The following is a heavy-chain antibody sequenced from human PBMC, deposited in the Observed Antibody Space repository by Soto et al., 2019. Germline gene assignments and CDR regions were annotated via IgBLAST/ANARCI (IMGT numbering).Heavy chain of an antibody. CDR3: VTVFHQANNWFDY. D-gene: IGHD1-26*01. J-gene: IGHJ4*02. CDR2: IKSRTENETT. V-gene: IGHV3-15*01. Sequence: GGSLRLSCAATGFTFSNDWLSWVRQGPGKGLEWLGRIKSRTENETTDYASPARGRLIISREDSKNMLYLQLNSLKSEDTGVYYCVTVFHQANNWFDYWGQGTLVTVSS. CDR1: GFTFSNDW.